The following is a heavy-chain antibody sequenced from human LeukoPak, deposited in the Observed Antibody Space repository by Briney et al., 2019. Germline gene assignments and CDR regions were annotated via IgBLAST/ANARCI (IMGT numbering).Heavy chain of an antibody. CDR2: INHSGST. D-gene: IGHD3-22*01. J-gene: IGHJ2*01. CDR3: ARVSYYYDSSGYHSFGYFDL. V-gene: IGHV4-34*01. Sequence: PGGSLRLSCAASGFTFSTYDMSWVRQAPGKGLEWIGEINHSGSTNYNPSLKSRVTISVDTSKNQFSLKLSSVTAADTAVYYCARVSYYYDSSGYHSFGYFDLWGRGTLVTVSS. CDR1: GFTFSTYD.